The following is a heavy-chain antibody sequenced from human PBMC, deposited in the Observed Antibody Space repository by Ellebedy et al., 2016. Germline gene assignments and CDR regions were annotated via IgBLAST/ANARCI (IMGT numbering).Heavy chain of an antibody. D-gene: IGHD2-15*01. Sequence: ASVKVSXXASGYTFTSYDVNWVRQATGQGLEWMGWMNPHSGNSGYAQKFQGRVTMTRNTSISTAYMELSSLRSEDTAVYYCASRIARSNDWGQGTLVTVSS. J-gene: IGHJ4*02. CDR2: MNPHSGNS. CDR1: GYTFTSYD. CDR3: ASRIARSND. V-gene: IGHV1-8*01.